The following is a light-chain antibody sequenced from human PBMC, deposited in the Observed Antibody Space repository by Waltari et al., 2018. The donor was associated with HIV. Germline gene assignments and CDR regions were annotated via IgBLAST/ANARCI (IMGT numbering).Light chain of an antibody. CDR2: WAS. CDR1: QSLLYTSTNKNY. J-gene: IGKJ2*01. CDR3: QQYYTTPYT. V-gene: IGKV4-1*01. Sequence: IVMTQSPDSLPVSLGERAPIHCKSSQSLLYTSTNKNYLGWYQLTPGQSPKLLLYWASTLESGVPDRVRGSGSGTDFTLTITSLQPEDVAVYYCQQYYTTPYTFGQGTKLEI.